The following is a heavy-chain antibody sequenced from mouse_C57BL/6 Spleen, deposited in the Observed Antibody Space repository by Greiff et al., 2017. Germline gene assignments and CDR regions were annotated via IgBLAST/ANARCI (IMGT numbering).Heavy chain of an antibody. CDR1: GYAFSSSW. CDR3: ARSLAYFDY. Sequence: QVQLQQSGPELVKPGASVKISCKASGYAFSSSWMNWVKQRPGKGLEWIGRIYPGDGDTNYNGKFKGKATLTAAKSSSTAYMQLSSLTSEDSAVYFCARSLAYFDYWGQGTTLTVSS. CDR2: IYPGDGDT. J-gene: IGHJ2*01. V-gene: IGHV1-82*01.